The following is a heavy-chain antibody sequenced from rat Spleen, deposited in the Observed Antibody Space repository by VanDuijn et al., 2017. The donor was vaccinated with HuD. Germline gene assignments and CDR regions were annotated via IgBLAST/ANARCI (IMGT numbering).Heavy chain of an antibody. CDR3: GRGSHWFAY. D-gene: IGHD4-3*01. J-gene: IGHJ3*01. V-gene: IGHV5-29*01. Sequence: EVQLVESDGGLVQPGRSLKLSCAASGFTFSDYYMAWVRQAPTKGLEWVATISYDGSSTYYRDSVKGRFTISRDNAKSTLYLQMDSLRSEDTATSYCGRGSHWFAYWGQGTLVTVSS. CDR1: GFTFSDYY. CDR2: ISYDGSST.